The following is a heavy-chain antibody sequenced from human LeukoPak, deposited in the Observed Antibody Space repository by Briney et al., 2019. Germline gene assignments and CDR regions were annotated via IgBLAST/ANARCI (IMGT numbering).Heavy chain of an antibody. CDR3: AREVVVPAADHGYYYYYGMDV. CDR2: ISSSSSYT. Sequence: GGSLGLSCAASGSTVSRYYMSWIRQAPGKGLEWVSYISSSSSYTNYADSVKGRFTISRDNAKNSLYLQMNSLRAEDTAVYYCAREVVVPAADHGYYYYYGMDVWGQGTTVTVSS. J-gene: IGHJ6*02. CDR1: GSTVSRYY. V-gene: IGHV3-11*06. D-gene: IGHD2-2*01.